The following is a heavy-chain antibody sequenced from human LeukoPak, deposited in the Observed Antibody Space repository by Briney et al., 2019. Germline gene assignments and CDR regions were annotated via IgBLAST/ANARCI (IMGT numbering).Heavy chain of an antibody. V-gene: IGHV3-74*01. CDR2: INSDGSSI. J-gene: IGHJ3*02. CDR1: GFTFSNAC. Sequence: PGGSLRLSCAASGFTFSNACMSWVRQAPGKGLVWVSRINSDGSSISYADSVQGRFTISRDNAKNTLYLQMNSLRAEDTAVYYCARGGPIVVIIKGGDAFEIWGQGTMVTVSS. CDR3: ARGGPIVVIIKGGDAFEI. D-gene: IGHD3-22*01.